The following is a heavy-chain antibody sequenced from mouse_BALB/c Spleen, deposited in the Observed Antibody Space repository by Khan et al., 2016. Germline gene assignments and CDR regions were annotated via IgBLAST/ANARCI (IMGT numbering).Heavy chain of an antibody. CDR1: GFTFSSYG. CDR3: ERDGGALDY. Sequence: EVELVESGGGLVQPGGSLKLSCAASGFTFSSYGMSWVRQTPDKRLELVATINSNGGSIYYPDSVKGRFTISRDNAKNTLYLQMSSLKSEDTAMYYCERDGGALDYRGQGTSVTVSS. J-gene: IGHJ4*01. V-gene: IGHV5-6-3*01. CDR2: INSNGGSI.